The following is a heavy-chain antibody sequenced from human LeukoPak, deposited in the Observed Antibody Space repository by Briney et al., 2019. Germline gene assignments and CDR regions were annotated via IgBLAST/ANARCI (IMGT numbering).Heavy chain of an antibody. CDR3: ARESPTYYYDSSGYYFHYYYYMDV. Sequence: SETLSLTCTVSGGSISSSSYYWGWIRQPPGKGLEWIGSIYYSGSTYSNPSLKSRVTISVDTSKNQFSLELSSVTAADTAVYYCARESPTYYYDSSGYYFHYYYYMDVWGKGTTVTVSS. J-gene: IGHJ6*03. CDR2: IYYSGST. D-gene: IGHD3-22*01. CDR1: GGSISSSSYY. V-gene: IGHV4-39*07.